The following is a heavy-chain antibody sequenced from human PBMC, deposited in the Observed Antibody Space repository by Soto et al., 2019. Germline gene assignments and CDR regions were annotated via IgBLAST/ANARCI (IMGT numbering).Heavy chain of an antibody. CDR1: GDSIRDYY. V-gene: IGHV4-59*01. D-gene: IGHD3-3*01. Sequence: SETLSLTCTVSGDSIRDYYWSWIRQPPGKGLEWIGYIYYSGSTNYNPSLKSRVTISIDTSKNQFSLKVNSVTAADTAVYYCARRITVFGVVQFDPWGQGTLVTVSS. J-gene: IGHJ5*02. CDR2: IYYSGST. CDR3: ARRITVFGVVQFDP.